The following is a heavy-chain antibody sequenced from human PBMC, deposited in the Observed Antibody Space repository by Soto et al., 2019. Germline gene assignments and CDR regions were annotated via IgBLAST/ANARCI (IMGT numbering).Heavy chain of an antibody. CDR2: VNGGNGNS. CDR1: GYSFTGYA. J-gene: IGHJ4*02. Sequence: QVQLVQSGPEVKKPGASVRVSCKASGYSFTGYAMQWVRQAPGQGLEWMGWVNGGNGNSKSSPKFHGRVTISRDTAATTAYMELTDLRSEDTAVYYCARDNQCLDYLLTSYFDHWGQGTLVTVSS. D-gene: IGHD3-10*01. V-gene: IGHV1-3*01. CDR3: ARDNQCLDYLLTSYFDH.